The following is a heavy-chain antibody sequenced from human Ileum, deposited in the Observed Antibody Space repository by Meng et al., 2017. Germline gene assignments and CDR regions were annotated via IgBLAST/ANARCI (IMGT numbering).Heavy chain of an antibody. J-gene: IGHJ4*02. V-gene: IGHV4-31*03. CDR3: ARGVSAAGLFDN. CDR1: GGSIGSAAYY. D-gene: IGHD2-2*01. Sequence: QVQLQESGPGLVKVSQTLSLTCTVSGGSIGSAAYYWTWIRQHPAKGLEWIGYIHYTGSTSYNPSLESRTSTSIDTSNNQFSLKVTSVTAADTAVYYCARGVSAAGLFDNGGPGTLVTVSS. CDR2: IHYTGST.